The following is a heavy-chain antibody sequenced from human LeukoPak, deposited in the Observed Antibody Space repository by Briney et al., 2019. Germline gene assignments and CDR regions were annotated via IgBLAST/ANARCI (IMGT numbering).Heavy chain of an antibody. CDR1: GYSFTTSW. V-gene: IGHV5-51*01. Sequence: GESLKISCEGSGYSFTTSWIGWVRQMPGKGLEWMGIIYPADSDIKYSPSSQGQVTISADKSISTAYLQWSSLKASDTAMYYCARANGGRFDYWGQGTLVTVSS. CDR2: IYPADSDI. J-gene: IGHJ4*02. CDR3: ARANGGRFDY. D-gene: IGHD4-23*01.